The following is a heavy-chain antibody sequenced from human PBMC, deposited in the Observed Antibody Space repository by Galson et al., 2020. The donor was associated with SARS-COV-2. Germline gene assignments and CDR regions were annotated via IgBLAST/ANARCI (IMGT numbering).Heavy chain of an antibody. CDR1: GYSLSSGYY. D-gene: IGHD3-22*01. J-gene: IGHJ4*02. CDR3: ARVGFYFDSSGYQHDS. Sequence: SQTLSLTCKVSGYSLSSGYYWGWIRQPPGKGLEWIGTIYHSGITFYNPTLKSRVTMSVDTSKNHFSLNLSSVTAADTAIYYCARVGFYFDSSGYQHDSWGQGTLVTVSS. V-gene: IGHV4-38-2*02. CDR2: IYHSGIT.